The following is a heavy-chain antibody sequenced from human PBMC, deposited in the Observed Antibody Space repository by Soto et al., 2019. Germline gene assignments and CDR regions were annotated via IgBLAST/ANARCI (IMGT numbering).Heavy chain of an antibody. V-gene: IGHV3-15*01. J-gene: IGHJ6*02. CDR2: IKSITDGGTT. CDR1: GITFSNAW. D-gene: IGHD2-15*01. Sequence: GGSLRLSCAASGITFSNAWMTWVRQAPGKGLEWVGRIKSITDGGTTDYAAPVKGRFTISRDDSKDTLYLQMNNLKTEDTAVYHCTTDSADIVVVTATFGMEVWGQGTTVTVSS. CDR3: TTDSADIVVVTATFGMEV.